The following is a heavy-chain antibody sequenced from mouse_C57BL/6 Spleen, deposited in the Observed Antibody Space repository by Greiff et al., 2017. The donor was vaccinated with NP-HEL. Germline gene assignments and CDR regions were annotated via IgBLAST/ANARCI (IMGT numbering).Heavy chain of an antibody. CDR2: IDPSDSYT. D-gene: IGHD2-2*01. CDR1: GYTFTSYW. Sequence: QVQLQQPGAELVKPGASVKLSCKASGYTFTSYWMQWVKQRPGQGLEWIGEIDPSDSYTNYNQKFKGKATLTVDTSSSTAYMQLSSLTSEDSAVYYCARWGYDRAYWGQGTLVTVSA. J-gene: IGHJ3*01. CDR3: ARWGYDRAY. V-gene: IGHV1-50*01.